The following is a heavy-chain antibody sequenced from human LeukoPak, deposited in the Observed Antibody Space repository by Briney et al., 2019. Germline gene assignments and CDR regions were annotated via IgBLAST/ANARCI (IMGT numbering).Heavy chain of an antibody. D-gene: IGHD3-10*01. CDR3: ARDQLLYGSGSYYEGGWFDP. CDR2: MNPISGNT. J-gene: IGHJ5*02. V-gene: IGHV1-8*01. CDR1: GYTFTSYD. Sequence: ASVKVSCKASGYTFTSYDINWVRQATGQGLEWMGWMNPISGNTGHAQKFQGRVTMTRDTSISTAYMELSSLRSEDTAVYYCARDQLLYGSGSYYEGGWFDPWGQGTLVTVSS.